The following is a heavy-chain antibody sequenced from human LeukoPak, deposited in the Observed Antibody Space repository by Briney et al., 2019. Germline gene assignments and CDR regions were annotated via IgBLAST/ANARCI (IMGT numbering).Heavy chain of an antibody. CDR1: GYTFTGYY. CDR2: INPNSGNT. J-gene: IGHJ4*02. V-gene: IGHV1-8*02. Sequence: ASVKVSCKASGYTFTGYYMNWVRQAPGQGLEWMGWINPNSGNTGYAQKFQGRVTMTRNTSISTAYMELSSLRSEDTAVYYCARGRPYYYDSSGYYYVLLWGQGTLVTVSS. CDR3: ARGRPYYYDSSGYYYVLL. D-gene: IGHD3-22*01.